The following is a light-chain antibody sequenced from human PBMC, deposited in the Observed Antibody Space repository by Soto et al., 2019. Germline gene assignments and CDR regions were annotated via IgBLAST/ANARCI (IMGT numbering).Light chain of an antibody. CDR1: SSDVGGYNY. J-gene: IGLJ2*01. CDR2: DVN. Sequence: QSALTQPVSVSGSPGQSITISCTGTSSDVGGYNYVSWYQQYPGKAPKLMIYDVNNRPSGVSNRFSGSKSGNTASLTISGLQAEDEADYYCTSYTSRSTLEVFGGGTKVTVL. V-gene: IGLV2-14*03. CDR3: TSYTSRSTLEV.